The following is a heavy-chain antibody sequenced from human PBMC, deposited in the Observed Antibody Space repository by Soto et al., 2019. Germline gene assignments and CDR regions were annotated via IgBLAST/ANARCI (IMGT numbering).Heavy chain of an antibody. CDR3: ARVEYSSSYGMDV. D-gene: IGHD6-6*01. V-gene: IGHV5-51*01. CDR2: IFPGDSNT. J-gene: IGHJ6*02. CDR1: GYSFTSYW. Sequence: PGESLKISCKASGYSFTSYWIAWVRQMPGKGLEWMGIIFPGDSNTRYSPSFQGHVTISADKSISTAYLQWSSLKASDTAMYYCARVEYSSSYGMDVWGQGTTVTVSS.